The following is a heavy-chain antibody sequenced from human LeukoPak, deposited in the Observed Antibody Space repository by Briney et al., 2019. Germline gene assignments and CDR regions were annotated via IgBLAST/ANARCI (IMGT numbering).Heavy chain of an antibody. V-gene: IGHV4-4*09. CDR3: ARGLPARYCSSTSCLPPGHYFPNWFDP. CDR1: GGSISSYY. Sequence: PSETLSLTCTVSGGSISSYYWSWIRQPPGKGLEWIGYIYTSGSTNYNPSLKSRVTISVDTSKNQFSLKLSSVTAADTDVYYCARGLPARYCSSTSCLPPGHYFPNWFDPWGQGTLVTVSS. J-gene: IGHJ5*02. CDR2: IYTSGST. D-gene: IGHD2-2*01.